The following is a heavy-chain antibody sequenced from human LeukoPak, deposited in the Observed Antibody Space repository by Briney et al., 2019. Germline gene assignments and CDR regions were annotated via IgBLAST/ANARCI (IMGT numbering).Heavy chain of an antibody. Sequence: GGSLRLSCAASGFTFSSYSTNWVRQAPGKGLEWVSSISSSSSYIYYADSVKGRFTISRDNAKNSLYLQMNSLRAEDTAVYYCARAPATAILDYWGQGTLVTVSS. CDR3: ARAPATAILDY. CDR1: GFTFSSYS. CDR2: ISSSSSYI. V-gene: IGHV3-21*01. J-gene: IGHJ4*02. D-gene: IGHD2-2*02.